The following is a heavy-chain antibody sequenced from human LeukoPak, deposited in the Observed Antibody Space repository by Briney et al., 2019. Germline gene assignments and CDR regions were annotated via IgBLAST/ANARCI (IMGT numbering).Heavy chain of an antibody. Sequence: ASVKVSCKASGYTFTSYGISWVRQAPGQGLEWMGWISAYNGNTNYAQKLQGRVTMTTDTSTSTAYMELRSLRSDDTAVYYCARDYPNFAWLSPFDYWGQGTLVTVSS. CDR1: GYTFTSYG. CDR2: ISAYNGNT. J-gene: IGHJ4*02. D-gene: IGHD3-9*01. V-gene: IGHV1-18*01. CDR3: ARDYPNFAWLSPFDY.